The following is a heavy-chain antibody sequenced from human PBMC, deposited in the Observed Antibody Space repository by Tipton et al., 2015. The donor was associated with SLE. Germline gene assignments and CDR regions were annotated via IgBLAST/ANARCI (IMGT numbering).Heavy chain of an antibody. CDR3: ARGGLAARYYMDV. CDR2: IYYSGST. V-gene: IGHV4-59*01. Sequence: LRLSCTLSGGSISSYYWSWIRQPPGKGLEWIGYIYYSGSTNYNPSLKSRVTISVDTSKNQFSPKLSSVTAADTAVYYCARGGLAARYYMDVWGKGTTVTVSS. CDR1: GGSISSYY. D-gene: IGHD6-6*01. J-gene: IGHJ6*03.